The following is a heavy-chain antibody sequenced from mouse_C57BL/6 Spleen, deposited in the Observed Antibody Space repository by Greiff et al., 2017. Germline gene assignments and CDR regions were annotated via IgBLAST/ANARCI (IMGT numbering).Heavy chain of an antibody. CDR1: GFTFTDYY. CDR3: ARYHYGSSHDG. V-gene: IGHV7-3*01. Sequence: EVKLVESGGGLVQPGGSLSLSCAASGFTFTDYYMSWVRQPPGKALEWLGFIRNKANGYTTEYSASVKGRFTISRNNYQSILYLQMNARRAEDSATDYCARYHYGSSHDGWGHGTTLTVSS. D-gene: IGHD1-1*01. CDR2: IRNKANGYTT. J-gene: IGHJ2*01.